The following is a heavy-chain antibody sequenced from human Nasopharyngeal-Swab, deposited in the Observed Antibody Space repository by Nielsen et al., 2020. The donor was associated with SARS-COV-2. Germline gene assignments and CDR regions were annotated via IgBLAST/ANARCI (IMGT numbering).Heavy chain of an antibody. V-gene: IGHV3-7*03. J-gene: IGHJ4*02. Sequence: GESLKISCAASGFTFSSYWMSWVRQAPGKGLEWVANIKQDGSEKYYVDSVKGRFTISRDNAKNSLYLQMNSLRADDTAVYYCAKGQTYLYSSSPYYFDYWGQGTLVTVSS. CDR2: IKQDGSEK. D-gene: IGHD6-13*01. CDR1: GFTFSSYW. CDR3: AKGQTYLYSSSPYYFDY.